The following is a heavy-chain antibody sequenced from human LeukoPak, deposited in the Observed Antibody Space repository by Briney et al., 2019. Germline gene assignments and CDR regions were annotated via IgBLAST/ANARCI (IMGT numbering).Heavy chain of an antibody. CDR3: ARARRITMVRGAPKYYFDY. D-gene: IGHD3-10*01. CDR2: INPNSGGT. V-gene: IGHV1-2*02. J-gene: IGHJ4*02. CDR1: GYTFTGYY. Sequence: GASVKVSCKASGYTFTGYYMHWVRQAPGQGLEWMGWINPNSGGTNYAQKFKGRVTMARDTSISTAYMELSRLRSDDTAVYYCARARRITMVRGAPKYYFDYWGQGTLVTVSS.